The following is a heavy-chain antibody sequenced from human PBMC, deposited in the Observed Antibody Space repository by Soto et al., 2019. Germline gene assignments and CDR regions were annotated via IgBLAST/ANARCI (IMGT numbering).Heavy chain of an antibody. J-gene: IGHJ4*02. V-gene: IGHV1-46*01. D-gene: IGHD4-17*01. Sequence: QVQLVQSGAEVKKPGASVKLSCRASGYTFTSNYMHWVRQAPGQGLEWMGRIQPSSGFTRVAQKLQGRFSMTRDTATSTVYMELRSLTSHDTAVYFCARDSGDYVFDYWGQGTLVTVSS. CDR2: IQPSSGFT. CDR1: GYTFTSNY. CDR3: ARDSGDYVFDY.